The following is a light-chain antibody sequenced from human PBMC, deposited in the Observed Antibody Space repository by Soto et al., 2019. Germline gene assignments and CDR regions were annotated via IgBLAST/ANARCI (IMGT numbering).Light chain of an antibody. CDR3: QQYGTSPWT. V-gene: IGKV3-20*01. J-gene: IGKJ1*01. CDR2: IAS. CDR1: QSVSSN. Sequence: EIVMTQSPATLSVSPGERATLSCRASQSVSSNLAWYQQKPGQAPRLLIYIASRRATGIPDRFSGSRSGTDFTLTINRLEPEDFAVYYCQQYGTSPWTFGQGTKVENK.